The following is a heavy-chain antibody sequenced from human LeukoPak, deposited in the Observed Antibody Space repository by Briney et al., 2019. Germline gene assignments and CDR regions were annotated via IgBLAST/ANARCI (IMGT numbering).Heavy chain of an antibody. D-gene: IGHD2-2*01. Sequence: PSETLSLTCTVSGGSISSGGYYWSWIRQHPGKGLEWIGYIYYSGGTYYNPSLKSRVTISVDTSKNQFSLKLSSVTAADTAVYYCARVVVVVPAAISNLVWFDPWGQGTLVTVSS. V-gene: IGHV4-31*03. CDR1: GGSISSGGYY. J-gene: IGHJ5*02. CDR3: ARVVVVVPAAISNLVWFDP. CDR2: IYYSGGT.